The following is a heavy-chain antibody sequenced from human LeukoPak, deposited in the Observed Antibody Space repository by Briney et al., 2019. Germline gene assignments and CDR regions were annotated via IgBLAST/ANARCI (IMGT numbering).Heavy chain of an antibody. CDR1: GGSISSSSYY. Sequence: SETLSLTCTVSGGSISSSSYYWGWIRQPPGKGLEWLGCIYYSGSTYYNPSLKSRVTISVDTSKNQFSLKLSSVTAADTAVYYCARKAVRYGVPYYFDYWGQGTLVTVCS. CDR2: IYYSGST. D-gene: IGHD5-18*01. J-gene: IGHJ4*02. CDR3: ARKAVRYGVPYYFDY. V-gene: IGHV4-39*07.